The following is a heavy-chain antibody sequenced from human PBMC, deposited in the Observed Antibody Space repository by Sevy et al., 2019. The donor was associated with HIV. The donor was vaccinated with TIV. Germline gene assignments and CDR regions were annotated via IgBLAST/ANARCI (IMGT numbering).Heavy chain of an antibody. CDR2: ISYASTYK. CDR1: GFNFNNYG. Sequence: GGSLRLSCAASGFNFNNYGMNWVRQTPGKGLEWVAVISYASTYKFFTDSVKGRFSISRDNSKNTVDLQLNSLRPEDTAVYYCAKDLKQFWPQDSYYGMDVWGLGTTVTVSS. V-gene: IGHV3-30*18. D-gene: IGHD2-15*01. CDR3: AKDLKQFWPQDSYYGMDV. J-gene: IGHJ6*02.